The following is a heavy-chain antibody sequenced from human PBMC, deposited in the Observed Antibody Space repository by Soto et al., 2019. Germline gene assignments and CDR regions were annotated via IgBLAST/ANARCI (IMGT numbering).Heavy chain of an antibody. V-gene: IGHV6-1*01. J-gene: IGHJ5*01. D-gene: IGHD2-8*01. CDR2: TYYRSKWYH. CDR3: ARLIGDSWLDS. CDR1: GESVSTNSAT. Sequence: QVQLQQSGPGLVKPSQTLSLTCAISGESVSTNSATWDWIRQSPSRGLEWLGRTYYRSKWYHDYAVSVKARXTXHXXTPNTQLSLQLNSVTPDDTAVYYCARLIGDSWLDSWGQGTLVTVSS.